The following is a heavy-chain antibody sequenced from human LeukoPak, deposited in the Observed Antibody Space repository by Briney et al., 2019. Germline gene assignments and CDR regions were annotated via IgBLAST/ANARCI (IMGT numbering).Heavy chain of an antibody. CDR1: GGTFSSYA. CDR3: ARYNWNHSGNWFDS. V-gene: IGHV1-69*05. CDR2: IIPIFGTA. D-gene: IGHD1-14*01. Sequence: ASVKVSCKASGGTFSSYAISWVRQAPGQGLEWMGGIIPIFGTANYARKFQGRVTITTDESTSTAYMELSSLRSEDTAVYYCARYNWNHSGNWFDSWGQGTLVTVSS. J-gene: IGHJ5*01.